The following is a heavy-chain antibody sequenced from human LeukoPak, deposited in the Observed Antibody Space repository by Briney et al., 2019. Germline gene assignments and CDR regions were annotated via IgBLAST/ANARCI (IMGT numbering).Heavy chain of an antibody. V-gene: IGHV1-18*01. D-gene: IGHD3-22*01. CDR2: ISAYNGNT. CDR3: ARGNYYDSSGYLDY. J-gene: IGHJ4*02. Sequence: ASVKVSCKASGYTFSSYGISWVRQAPGQGLEWMGWISAYNGNTNYAQKLQGRVTMTTDTSTSTAYMELRSLRSDDTAVYYCARGNYYDSSGYLDYWGQGTLVTVSS. CDR1: GYTFSSYG.